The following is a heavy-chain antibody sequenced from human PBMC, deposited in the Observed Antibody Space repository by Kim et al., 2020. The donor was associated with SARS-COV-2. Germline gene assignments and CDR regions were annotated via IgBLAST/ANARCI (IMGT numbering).Heavy chain of an antibody. Sequence: ASVKVSCKASGYTFTGYYMHWVRQAPGQGLEWMGWINPNSGGTNYAQKFQGRVTMTRDTSISTAYMELSRLRYDDTAVYYCARGSGGSYYEGTDYWGQGTLVTVSS. V-gene: IGHV1-2*02. CDR2: INPNSGGT. D-gene: IGHD1-26*01. CDR1: GYTFTGYY. CDR3: ARGSGGSYYEGTDY. J-gene: IGHJ4*02.